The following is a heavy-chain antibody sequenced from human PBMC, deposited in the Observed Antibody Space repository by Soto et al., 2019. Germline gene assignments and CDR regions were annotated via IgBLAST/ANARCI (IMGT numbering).Heavy chain of an antibody. V-gene: IGHV4-59*01. CDR3: ATYDSSGKFDY. Sequence: SETLSLTCTVSGGSILSYYWSWIRQPPGKELECIGYIYYSGSTTYNPSFKSRVTISVDTSKNQFSLKLTSVTAADTAVYYCATYDSSGKFDYWGQGTLVTVSS. D-gene: IGHD3-22*01. CDR2: IYYSGST. CDR1: GGSILSYY. J-gene: IGHJ4*02.